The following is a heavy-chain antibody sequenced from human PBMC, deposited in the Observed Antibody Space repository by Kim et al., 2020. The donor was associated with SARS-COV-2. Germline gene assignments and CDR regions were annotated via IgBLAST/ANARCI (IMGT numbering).Heavy chain of an antibody. CDR2: INHSGST. CDR1: GGSFSGYY. CDR3: ARGGRLLWFGESSHFDY. Sequence: SQTLSLTCAVYGGSFSGYYWSWIRQPPGKGLEWIGEINHSGSTNYNPSLKSRVTISVDTSKNQFSLKLSSVTAADTAVYYCARGGRLLWFGESSHFDYWG. D-gene: IGHD3-10*01. V-gene: IGHV4-34*01. J-gene: IGHJ4*01.